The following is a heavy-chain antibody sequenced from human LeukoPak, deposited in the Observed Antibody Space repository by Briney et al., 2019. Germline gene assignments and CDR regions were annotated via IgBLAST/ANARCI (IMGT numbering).Heavy chain of an antibody. D-gene: IGHD6-19*01. CDR2: ISSSSSYI. CDR1: GFTFSSYS. J-gene: IGHJ4*02. Sequence: GGSLRLSCAASGFTFSSYSMNWVRQAPGKGLEWVSSISSSSSYIYYADSVKGRFTISRDNAKNSLYLQMNSLRAEDTAVYYCASLAVASLYYFDYWGQGTLVTVSS. CDR3: ASLAVASLYYFDY. V-gene: IGHV3-21*01.